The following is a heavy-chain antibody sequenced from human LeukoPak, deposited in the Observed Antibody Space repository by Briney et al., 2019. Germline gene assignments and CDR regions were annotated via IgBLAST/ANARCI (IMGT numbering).Heavy chain of an antibody. J-gene: IGHJ4*02. CDR2: INPSGGST. D-gene: IGHD3-16*02. CDR1: GYTLTELC. Sequence: ASVKVSCKVSGYTLTELCMHWVRQAPGQGLEWMGIINPSGGSTSYAQKFQGRVTMTRDTSTSTVYMELSSLRSEDTAVYYCARDYDYVWGSYRFPDYWGQGTLVTVSS. V-gene: IGHV1-46*01. CDR3: ARDYDYVWGSYRFPDY.